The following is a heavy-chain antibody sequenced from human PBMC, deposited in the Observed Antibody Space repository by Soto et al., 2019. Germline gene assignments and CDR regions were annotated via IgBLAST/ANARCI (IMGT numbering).Heavy chain of an antibody. J-gene: IGHJ5*02. V-gene: IGHV1-8*01. CDR3: ARGMFLLKHYDSSGYYNWFDP. D-gene: IGHD3-22*01. CDR2: MNPNSGNT. Sequence: ASVEVSCKXSGYTFTSYDINWVRQATGQGLEWMGWMNPNSGNTGYAQKFQGRVTMTRSTSISTAYMELSSLRSEDTAVYYCARGMFLLKHYDSSGYYNWFDPWGQGTLVTVSS. CDR1: GYTFTSYD.